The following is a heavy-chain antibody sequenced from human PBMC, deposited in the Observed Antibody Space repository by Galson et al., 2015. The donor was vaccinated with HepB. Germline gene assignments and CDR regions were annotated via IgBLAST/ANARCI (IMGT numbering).Heavy chain of an antibody. D-gene: IGHD3-10*01. Sequence: SVKVSCKASGGTFSSYAISWVRQAPGQGLEWMGGIIPIFGTANYAQKFQGRATITADESTSTAYMELSSLRSEDTAVYYCASLRYYGSGKELLYYYYGMDVWGQGTTVTVSS. CDR2: IIPIFGTA. V-gene: IGHV1-69*13. CDR1: GGTFSSYA. J-gene: IGHJ6*02. CDR3: ASLRYYGSGKELLYYYYGMDV.